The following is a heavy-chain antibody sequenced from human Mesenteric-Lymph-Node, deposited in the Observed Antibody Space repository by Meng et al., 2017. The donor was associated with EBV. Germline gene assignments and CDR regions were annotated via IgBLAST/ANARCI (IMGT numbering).Heavy chain of an antibody. V-gene: IGHV4-34*10. D-gene: IGHD4-17*01. CDR1: GGSFRGEY. CDR3: ARTIAGEYGDYVVPLDY. CDR2: INAGEST. J-gene: IGHJ4*02. Sequence: QGQLEGPGPGLVKPSETLSLTCAVYGGSFRGEYWTWIRQPPGKGLEWIGEINAGESTNYNPSLKSRVTMSIDTSKNQFSLKLSSVTAADTAVYYCARTIAGEYGDYVVPLDYWGQGTLVTVSS.